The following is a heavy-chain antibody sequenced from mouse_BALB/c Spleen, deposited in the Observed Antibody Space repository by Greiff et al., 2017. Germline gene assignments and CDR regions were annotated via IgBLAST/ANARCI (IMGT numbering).Heavy chain of an antibody. CDR2: ISSGGSYT. Sequence: EVHLVESGGGLVKPGGSLKLSCAASGFTFSSYAMSWVRQTPEKRLEWVATISSGGSYTYYPDSVKGRFTISRDNAKNTLYLQMSSLRSEDTAMYYCARAGNLRFDGIYFGYWGQGATLTVSS. CDR3: ARAGNLRFDGIYFGY. CDR1: GFTFSSYA. V-gene: IGHV5-9-3*01. D-gene: IGHD1-1*01. J-gene: IGHJ2*01.